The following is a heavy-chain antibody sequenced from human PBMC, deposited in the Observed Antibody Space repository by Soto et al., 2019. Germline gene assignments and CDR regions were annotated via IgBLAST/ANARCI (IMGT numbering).Heavy chain of an antibody. CDR3: ARGDASGY. CDR2: IDISGSAI. Sequence: EVQLVESGGGFVQPGGSLRLSCVASGFTFSSYEMNWVRQAPGKGLQWVSYIDISGSAIYYADSVKGRFTISRDNAKNSLYLQMISLRAEDTALYYCARGDASGYWGQGTLVTVSS. D-gene: IGHD2-2*01. CDR1: GFTFSSYE. J-gene: IGHJ4*02. V-gene: IGHV3-48*03.